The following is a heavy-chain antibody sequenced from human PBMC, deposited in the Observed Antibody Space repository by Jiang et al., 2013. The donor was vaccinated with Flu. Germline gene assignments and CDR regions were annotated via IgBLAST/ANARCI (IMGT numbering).Heavy chain of an antibody. J-gene: IGHJ4*02. CDR3: ARNTGYSSGWSFDS. CDR1: GFSLTTSEMC. CDR2: IDWDDDK. Sequence: KPTQTLTLTCTFSGFSLTTSEMCVSWIRQPPGKALEWLARIDWDDDKYYSTSLKTRLIISKDTSKNQVVLTMTNMDPVDTATYYCARNTGYSSGWSFDSWGQGTLVTVSS. V-gene: IGHV2-70*11. D-gene: IGHD6-19*01.